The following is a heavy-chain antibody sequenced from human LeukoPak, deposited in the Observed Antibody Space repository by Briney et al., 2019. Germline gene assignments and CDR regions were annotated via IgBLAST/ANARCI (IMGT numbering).Heavy chain of an antibody. J-gene: IGHJ6*03. CDR3: ARVPMPHGYSYNYYYMDV. Sequence: ASVKVSCKASGYTFTSYYMHWVRQAPGQGLEWMGGIIPIFGTINYAQKFQGRVTITADESTSTAYIELSSLRSEDTAVYYCARVPMPHGYSYNYYYMDVWGKGTTVTISS. V-gene: IGHV1-69*13. CDR2: IIPIFGTI. D-gene: IGHD5-18*01. CDR1: GYTFTSYY.